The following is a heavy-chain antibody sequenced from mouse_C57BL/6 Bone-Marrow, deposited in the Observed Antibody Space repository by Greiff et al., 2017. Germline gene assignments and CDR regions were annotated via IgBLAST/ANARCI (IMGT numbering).Heavy chain of an antibody. CDR1: GYSFTGYY. CDR3: VSYYYGSSEFAD. V-gene: IGHV1-31*01. Sequence: EVQLQQSGPELVKPGASVKISCKASGYSFTGYYLHWVKQSHGNILDWIGYIYPYNGVSSYNQKFKGKATLTVDKSSSTAYMELRSLTSEDSAVYYCVSYYYGSSEFADWGQGTLVTVSA. J-gene: IGHJ3*01. CDR2: IYPYNGVS. D-gene: IGHD1-1*01.